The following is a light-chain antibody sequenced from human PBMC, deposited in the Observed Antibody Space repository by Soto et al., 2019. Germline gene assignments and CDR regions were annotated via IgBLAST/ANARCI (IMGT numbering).Light chain of an antibody. J-gene: IGLJ1*01. CDR3: KSYAGSNTYV. CDR1: KNDIGVYDF. CDR2: EVV. V-gene: IGLV2-8*01. Sequence: QSALTQPPSASGSPGQSVTISCTGTKNDIGVYDFVSWYQHHPGKAPRLIIYEVVQRPSGVPDRFSGSKSGNTASLTVSGLQAADEGDYSCKSYAGSNTYVFGSGTKVTVL.